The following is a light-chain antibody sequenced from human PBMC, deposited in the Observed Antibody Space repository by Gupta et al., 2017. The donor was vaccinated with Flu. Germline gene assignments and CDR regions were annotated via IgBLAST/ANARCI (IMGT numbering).Light chain of an antibody. Sequence: QSVLAQPPSASGTPGQGVTISCSGSSSNIGSNTVNWYQQLPGTSPKLLICGSNKRPCGGPAQVAASTSGTSSSIAISTLPYEDEADYYCEAWHDSRNGICVFGTGTKVTVL. CDR3: EAWHDSRNGICV. CDR1: SSNIGSNT. J-gene: IGLJ1*01. CDR2: GSN. V-gene: IGLV1-44*01.